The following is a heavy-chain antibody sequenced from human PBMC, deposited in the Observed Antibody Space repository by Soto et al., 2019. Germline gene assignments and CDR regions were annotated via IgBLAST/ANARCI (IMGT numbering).Heavy chain of an antibody. Sequence: GGSLRLSCAASGFTFSSYAMSWVRQAPGKGLEWVSAISGSGGSTYYADSVKGRFTISRDNSKNTLYLQMNSLRAEDTAVYYCGLSPCSSTNCYAATGYMDVWGKGTTVTVSS. D-gene: IGHD2-2*01. CDR1: GFTFSSYA. CDR2: ISGSGGST. J-gene: IGHJ6*03. CDR3: GLSPCSSTNCYAATGYMDV. V-gene: IGHV3-23*01.